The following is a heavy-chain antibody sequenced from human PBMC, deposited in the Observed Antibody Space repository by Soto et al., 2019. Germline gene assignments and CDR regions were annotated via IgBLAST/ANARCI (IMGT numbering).Heavy chain of an antibody. CDR1: GVPISGSDYH. Sequence: QVQLEESGPGLVKPSQTLSLMCTVSGVPISGSDYHWSWIRQSPGKGLEWIGYIFPSGATHYNSSLGSRITMSVETSKSQFSLRLTAVTAADTAVYFCARGSAAKRYFDLWGRGTRVTVSS. J-gene: IGHJ2*01. D-gene: IGHD5-18*01. V-gene: IGHV4-30-4*01. CDR2: IFPSGAT. CDR3: ARGSAAKRYFDL.